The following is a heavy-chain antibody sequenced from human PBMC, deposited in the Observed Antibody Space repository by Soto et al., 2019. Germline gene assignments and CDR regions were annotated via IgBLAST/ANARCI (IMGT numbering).Heavy chain of an antibody. CDR1: GYTFTSYD. Sequence: QVQLVQSGAEVKKPGASVKVSCKASGYTFTSYDINWVRQATGQGLEWMGWMNPNSGNPGYAQKFQGRVTMTRNTSIRTAYMELRSLRSEDTAVYYCARGGVPAAMYYYYYYMDVWGKGTTVTVSS. CDR3: ARGGVPAAMYYYYYYMDV. D-gene: IGHD2-2*01. CDR2: MNPNSGNP. J-gene: IGHJ6*03. V-gene: IGHV1-8*01.